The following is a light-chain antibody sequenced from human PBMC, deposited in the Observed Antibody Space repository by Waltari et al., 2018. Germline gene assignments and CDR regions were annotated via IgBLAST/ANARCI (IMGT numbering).Light chain of an antibody. CDR2: LGS. J-gene: IGKJ2*01. CDR3: QRYSGIPVRFT. CDR1: QSLLHSNGYNY. Sequence: DIVMTQSPLSLPVTPGEPASISCRSSQSLLHSNGYNYLDWYLQKPGQSPQLLIYLGSNRASGVPDRFSGSGSGTDFTLKISRVEAEDVGVYYCQRYSGIPVRFTFGQGTRLEI. V-gene: IGKV2-28*01.